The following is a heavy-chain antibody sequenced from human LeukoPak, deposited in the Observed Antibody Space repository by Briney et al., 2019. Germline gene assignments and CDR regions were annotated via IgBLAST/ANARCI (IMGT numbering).Heavy chain of an antibody. Sequence: GGSLRLSCAASGFIVSNNYMNWVRQAPGKGLEWVSIIYGGGGTYYADSVKGRFTISRDNSKNTLYLQMNSLRADDTAVYYCARGCYYERSGYCPFDYWGPGTLVTVSS. CDR3: ARGCYYERSGYCPFDY. V-gene: IGHV3-53*01. CDR1: GFIVSNNY. D-gene: IGHD3-22*01. J-gene: IGHJ4*02. CDR2: IYGGGGT.